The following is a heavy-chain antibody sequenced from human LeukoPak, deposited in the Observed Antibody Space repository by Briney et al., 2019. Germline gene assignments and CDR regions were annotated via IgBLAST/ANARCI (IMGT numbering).Heavy chain of an antibody. CDR2: INPNSGGT. D-gene: IGHD2-2*03. CDR3: ARLGIVVVPAATYYFDY. Sequence: ASVKVSCKASGYTFTGYYMHWVRQAPGQGLEWMGWINPNSGGTNYAQKFQGRVTMTRDTSISTAYMELSRLRSDDTAVYYCARLGIVVVPAATYYFDYWGQGTLVTVSS. CDR1: GYTFTGYY. J-gene: IGHJ4*02. V-gene: IGHV1-2*02.